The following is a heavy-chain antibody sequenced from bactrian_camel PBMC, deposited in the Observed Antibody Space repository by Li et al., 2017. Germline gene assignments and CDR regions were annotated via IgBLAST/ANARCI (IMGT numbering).Heavy chain of an antibody. CDR1: GFTFSSYF. CDR3: AAGPCGLSPIQALGDYYNY. D-gene: IGHD1*01. CDR2: IRATGGSRT. Sequence: HVQLVESGGGLVQPGGSLRLSCAASGFTFSSYFMSWVRQAPGKGLEWVYSIRATGGSRTYYADSVQGRFTLSQDNAKNTVYLQMDSLKPEDTGMYYCAAGPCGLSPIQALGDYYNYWGQGTQVTVS. J-gene: IGHJ4*01. V-gene: IGHV3-2*01.